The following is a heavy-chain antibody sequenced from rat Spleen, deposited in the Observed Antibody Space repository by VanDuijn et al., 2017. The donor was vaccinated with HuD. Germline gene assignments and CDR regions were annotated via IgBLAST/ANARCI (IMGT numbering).Heavy chain of an antibody. CDR2: ITGAGETT. CDR1: GFTFSNYD. Sequence: EVQLVESGGGLVQPGRSLKLSCAASGFTFSNYDMAWVRQAPTKGLEWVATITGAGETTYYPDSVMGRFTISRDIAKSTLYLQMDSLGSEDTATYYCARRHYGYTDYFDYWGQGVMVTVSS. CDR3: ARRHYGYTDYFDY. V-gene: IGHV5-25*01. D-gene: IGHD1-11*01. J-gene: IGHJ2*01.